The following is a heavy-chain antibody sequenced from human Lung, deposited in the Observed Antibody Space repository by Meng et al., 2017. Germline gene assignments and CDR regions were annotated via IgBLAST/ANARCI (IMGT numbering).Heavy chain of an antibody. CDR3: ARDKPPNDV. CDR1: GFTFNTYA. CDR2: MSFDGAQI. V-gene: IGHV3-30*01. Sequence: QVGLVESGGGVVQAGGSLRLSCAASGFTFNTYAMHWVRQAPGKGLEWVSLMSFDGAQIYYSDSVRGRFTISRDNSKNTLYLQMNSLRAEDTAVYYCARDKPPNDVWGRGTLVTVSS. J-gene: IGHJ2*01.